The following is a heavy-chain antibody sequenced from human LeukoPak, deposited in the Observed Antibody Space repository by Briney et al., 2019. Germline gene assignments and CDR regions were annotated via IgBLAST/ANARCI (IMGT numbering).Heavy chain of an antibody. V-gene: IGHV1-18*01. CDR2: ISAYNGNT. CDR3: ARDGRQDGRFEY. CDR1: GYTFTSYG. Sequence: ASVKVSCKASGYTFTSYGITWVRQAPGQGLEWMGWISAYNGNTNYAQKLQGRVTMTTDTSTSTAYLDLRSLRSDDTAVYYCARDGRQDGRFEYWGQGTLVTVSS. J-gene: IGHJ4*02.